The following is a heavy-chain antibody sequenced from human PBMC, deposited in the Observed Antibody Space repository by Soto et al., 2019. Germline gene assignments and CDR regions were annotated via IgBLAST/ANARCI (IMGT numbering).Heavy chain of an antibody. J-gene: IGHJ4*02. Sequence: SETLSLTCTVSGGSISSGGYYWSWIRQHPGKGLEWIGYIYYSGSTYYNPSLKSRVTISVDTSKNQFSLKLSSVTAADTAVYYCARGITIFGVVTHFDYWGQGTLVTVSS. V-gene: IGHV4-31*03. CDR2: IYYSGST. D-gene: IGHD3-3*01. CDR1: GGSISSGGYY. CDR3: ARGITIFGVVTHFDY.